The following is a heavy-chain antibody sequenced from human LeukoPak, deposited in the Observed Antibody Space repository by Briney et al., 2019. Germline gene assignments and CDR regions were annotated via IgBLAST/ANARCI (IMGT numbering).Heavy chain of an antibody. J-gene: IGHJ4*02. D-gene: IGHD1-26*01. CDR3: ANNRWELHTQSNFDY. CDR2: ISGSGGST. CDR1: GFTFSSYA. V-gene: IGHV3-23*01. Sequence: PGGSLRLSCAASGFTFSSYAMSWVRQAPGKGLEWVSAISGSGGSTYYADSVKGRFTISRDNSKNTLYLQMNSLRAEDTAVYYCANNRWELHTQSNFDYWGQGTLVTVSS.